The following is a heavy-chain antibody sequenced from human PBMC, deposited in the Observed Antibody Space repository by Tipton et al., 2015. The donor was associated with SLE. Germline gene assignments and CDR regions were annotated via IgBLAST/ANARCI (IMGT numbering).Heavy chain of an antibody. CDR3: ARDRYDISGYYYVFDY. D-gene: IGHD3-22*01. J-gene: IGHJ4*02. CDR1: GGSFSGYY. V-gene: IGHV4-34*01. CDR2: INHRGST. Sequence: GLVKPSETLSLTCALYGGSFSGYYWNWIRQPPGKGLEWIGEINHRGSTNNNPSLKSRVTISVDTSKNQFSLKLSSVTAADTAVYYCARDRYDISGYYYVFDYWGQGTLVTVSS.